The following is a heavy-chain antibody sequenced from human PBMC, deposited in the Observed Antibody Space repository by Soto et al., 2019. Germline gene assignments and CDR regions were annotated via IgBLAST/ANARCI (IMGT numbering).Heavy chain of an antibody. CDR3: ARDQGDFHYYYYGMDV. D-gene: IGHD3-3*01. V-gene: IGHV3-21*01. J-gene: IGHJ6*02. CDR1: GFTFSSYS. Sequence: EVQLVESGGGLVKPGGSLRLSCAASGFTFSSYSMNWVRQAPGKGLEWVSSISSSSSYIYYADSVKGRFTISRDNAKNSLYLQMNSLRAEDTAVYYCARDQGDFHYYYYGMDVWGQGTTVTVSS. CDR2: ISSSSSYI.